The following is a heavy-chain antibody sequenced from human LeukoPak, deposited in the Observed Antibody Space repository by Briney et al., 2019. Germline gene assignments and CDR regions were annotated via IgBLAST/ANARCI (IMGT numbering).Heavy chain of an antibody. CDR1: GFTFDDYA. Sequence: PGRSLRLSCAASGFTFDDYAMHWVRQAPGKGLEWVSGISWNSGSIGYADSVKGRFTISRDNAKNSLYLQMNSLRAEDTALYYCAKAGYSYGPPDYWGQKTLVTVSS. D-gene: IGHD5-18*01. CDR2: ISWNSGSI. CDR3: AKAGYSYGPPDY. J-gene: IGHJ4*02. V-gene: IGHV3-9*01.